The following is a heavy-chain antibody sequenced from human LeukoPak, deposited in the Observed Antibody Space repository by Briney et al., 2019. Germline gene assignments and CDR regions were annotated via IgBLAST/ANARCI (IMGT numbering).Heavy chain of an antibody. V-gene: IGHV5-51*01. Sequence: GEALKISCKDSGYSFTTYWIAWVRQIPGKGLEWMGIIYSPSFQGQVTISADKAIITAYLQWNSLKASDTAMYYCARRAYYYGSGSYWTDAFDIWGQGTMVTVSS. CDR3: ARRAYYYGSGSYWTDAFDI. D-gene: IGHD3-10*01. CDR1: GYSFTTYW. CDR2: IY. J-gene: IGHJ3*02.